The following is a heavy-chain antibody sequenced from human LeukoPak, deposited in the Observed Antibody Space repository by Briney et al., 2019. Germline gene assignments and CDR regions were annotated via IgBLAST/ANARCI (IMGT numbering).Heavy chain of an antibody. CDR1: GITFSNYA. CDR2: ISGSAHKI. CDR3: AKVPDYYDSSGYYWYYYGMDV. Sequence: PGGSLRLSCVASGITFSNYAVSWVCQAPEKGLDWVSVISGSAHKIRYADSVKGRFTISRDNSENIVYLQMNNLRAEDTAVYYCAKVPDYYDSSGYYWYYYGMDVWGQGTTVTVSS. J-gene: IGHJ6*02. D-gene: IGHD3-22*01. V-gene: IGHV3-23*01.